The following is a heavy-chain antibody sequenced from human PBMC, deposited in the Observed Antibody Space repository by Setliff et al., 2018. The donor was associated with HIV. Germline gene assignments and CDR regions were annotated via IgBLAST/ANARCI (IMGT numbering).Heavy chain of an antibody. Sequence: SETLSLTCAVYGGSFSDYSWTWIRRPPGKGLEWIGEIHHSGRTDYNPSLTSRVTMSVDSSKSQFSLRLSSVAAADTAVYYCARGRCSGGTCSGRYSYLHIDVWGKGTTVTVSS. D-gene: IGHD2-15*01. CDR2: IHHSGRT. V-gene: IGHV4-34*01. J-gene: IGHJ6*03. CDR1: GGSFSDYS. CDR3: ARGRCSGGTCSGRYSYLHIDV.